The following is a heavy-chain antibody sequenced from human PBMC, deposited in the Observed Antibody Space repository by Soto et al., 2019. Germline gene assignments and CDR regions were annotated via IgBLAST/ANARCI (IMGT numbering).Heavy chain of an antibody. J-gene: IGHJ4*02. CDR2: INHSGST. V-gene: IGHV4-34*01. D-gene: IGHD6-19*01. Sequence: QVQLQQWGAGLLKPSETLSLTCAVYGGSFSGYYWSWIRQPPGKGLEWIGEINHSGSTNYNPSLKRRVTISVDTSKNQFSLKLSSVTAADTAVYYCARGDRQWLARRPIDYWGQGTLVTVSS. CDR3: ARGDRQWLARRPIDY. CDR1: GGSFSGYY.